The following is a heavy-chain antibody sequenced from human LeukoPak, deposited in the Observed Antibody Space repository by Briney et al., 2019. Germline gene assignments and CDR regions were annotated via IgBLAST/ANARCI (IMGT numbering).Heavy chain of an antibody. CDR2: INPSGDST. Sequence: ASVKVSCKASGYTFTSYYMHWVRQAPGQGLEWMGIINPSGDSTSYAQKFQGRITMTRDTSTSTVYMELSSLRSEDTAVYYCARGPVVIAGGHEYFQHWGQGTLVTVSS. CDR3: ARGPVVIAGGHEYFQH. D-gene: IGHD2-21*01. CDR1: GYTFTSYY. V-gene: IGHV1-46*01. J-gene: IGHJ1*01.